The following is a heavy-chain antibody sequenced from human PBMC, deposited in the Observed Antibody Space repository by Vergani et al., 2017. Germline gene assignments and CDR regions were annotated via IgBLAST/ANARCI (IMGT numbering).Heavy chain of an antibody. CDR2: ISGSGGST. Sequence: EVQLLESGGGLVQPGGSLRLSCAASGFTFSSYAMSWVRQAPGKGLELVSAISGSGGSTYYADSVKGRFTISRDNSKNTLYLQMNSLRAEDTAVYYCAKAHAGYCSGGSCYSDWYFDLWGRGTLVTVSS. D-gene: IGHD2-15*01. CDR1: GFTFSSYA. V-gene: IGHV3-23*01. CDR3: AKAHAGYCSGGSCYSDWYFDL. J-gene: IGHJ2*01.